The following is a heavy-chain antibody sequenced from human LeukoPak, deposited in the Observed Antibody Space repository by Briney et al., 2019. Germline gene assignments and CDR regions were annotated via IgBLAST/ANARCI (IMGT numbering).Heavy chain of an antibody. Sequence: GGSLRLSCAASGFTFSSYGMHWVRQAPGKGLEWVALISNDGSNKYYADSVKGRFTISRDNSKNTLYLQMTSLRAEDTAVYYCAKHSSGIAVAGTVQYWGQGTLVTVSS. CDR2: ISNDGSNK. D-gene: IGHD6-19*01. CDR3: AKHSSGIAVAGTVQY. V-gene: IGHV3-30*18. J-gene: IGHJ4*02. CDR1: GFTFSSYG.